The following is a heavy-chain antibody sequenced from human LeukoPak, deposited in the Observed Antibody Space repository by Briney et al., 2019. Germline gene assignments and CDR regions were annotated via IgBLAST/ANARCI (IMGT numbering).Heavy chain of an antibody. V-gene: IGHV4-4*02. Sequence: SGTLSLTCSVSGGSISSTNWWSWVRQSPGKGLEWIGEIYHSGSTNYNPSLRSRVTISVDTSKNQFSLKLSSVTAADTAVYYCARRRLLGYCSSTSCYAGYFQHWGQGTLVTVSS. CDR2: IYHSGST. J-gene: IGHJ1*01. D-gene: IGHD2-2*01. CDR1: GGSISSTNW. CDR3: ARRRLLGYCSSTSCYAGYFQH.